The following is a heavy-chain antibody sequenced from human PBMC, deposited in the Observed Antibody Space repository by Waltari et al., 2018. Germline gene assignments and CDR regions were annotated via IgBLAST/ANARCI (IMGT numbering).Heavy chain of an antibody. CDR2: FSPNNGDN. D-gene: IGHD3-10*01. CDR3: ARDGPGAGNDDFDY. CDR1: GYTFTGSY. Sequence: QVQLAQSGAEEKKPGASVTVSCKASGYTFTGSYTHWVRQAPGHGLEWLGWFSPNNGDNKYAQKFQGRVTMTRDTSINTAYMELSSLTSDDTAVYYCARDGPGAGNDDFDYWGQGTLVSVSS. V-gene: IGHV1-2*02. J-gene: IGHJ4*02.